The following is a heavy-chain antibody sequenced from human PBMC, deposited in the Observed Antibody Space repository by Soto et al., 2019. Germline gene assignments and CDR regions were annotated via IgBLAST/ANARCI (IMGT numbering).Heavy chain of an antibody. V-gene: IGHV3-23*01. D-gene: IGHD4-4*01. J-gene: IGHJ4*02. CDR3: AREVRGTTVTTNFDS. CDR2: VSGGISGSTGYR. CDR1: GFTFSTYA. Sequence: PXGSKRLSCAASGFTFSTYAMSWVRQAPGKGLEWVSAVSGGISGSTGYRYYADSVKGRFTISRDNSKNTVYLQMDSLRAEDTAIYYCAREVRGTTVTTNFDSWGQGTLVTVSS.